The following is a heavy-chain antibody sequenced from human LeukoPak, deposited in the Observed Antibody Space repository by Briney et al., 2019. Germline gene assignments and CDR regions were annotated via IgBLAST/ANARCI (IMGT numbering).Heavy chain of an antibody. CDR3: ARQGGYNSGSIDY. D-gene: IGHD5-18*01. V-gene: IGHV4-39*01. CDR1: GGSIRSSYYY. J-gene: IGHJ4*02. CDR2: IYDSGST. Sequence: SETLSLTRTVSGGSIRSSYYYWGWIRQPPGKGLEWIGSIYDSGSTYYNPSLKSRVTISVDTSKNQFSLKLNSVTAADTAVYYCARQGGYNSGSIDYWGQGTLVIVSS.